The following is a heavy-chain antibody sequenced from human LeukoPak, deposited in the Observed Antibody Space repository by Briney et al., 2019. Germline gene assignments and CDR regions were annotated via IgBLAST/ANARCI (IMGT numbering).Heavy chain of an antibody. J-gene: IGHJ4*02. CDR1: GGSLSSSNW. D-gene: IGHD2-15*01. CDR3: ARDPYCTGGSCYHRFDS. Sequence: SGTLSLTCAVSGGSLSSSNWWSWVRQPPGKGLEWIGEIYHSGSTNYNPSLKSRVTISVDKSENQFSLKLSSVTAADTAVYFCARDPYCTGGSCYHRFDSWGQGTLVTVSS. V-gene: IGHV4-4*02. CDR2: IYHSGST.